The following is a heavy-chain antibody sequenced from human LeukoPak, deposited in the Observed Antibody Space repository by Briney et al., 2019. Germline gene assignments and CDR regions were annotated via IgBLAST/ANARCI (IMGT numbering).Heavy chain of an antibody. CDR1: GYTFTIYG. CDR3: ARDLVLRSPQYYFDY. D-gene: IGHD5-12*01. V-gene: IGHV1-18*01. J-gene: IGHJ4*02. CDR2: ISAYNGNT. Sequence: ASVKVSCKASGYTFTIYGISWVRQAPGQGLEWMGWISAYNGNTNYAQKLQGRVTMTTDTSTSTAYMELRSLRSDDTAVYYCARDLVLRSPQYYFDYWGQGTLVTVSS.